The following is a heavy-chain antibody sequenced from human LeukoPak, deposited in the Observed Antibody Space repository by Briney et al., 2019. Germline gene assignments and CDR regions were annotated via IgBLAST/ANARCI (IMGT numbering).Heavy chain of an antibody. CDR2: ISSSSSYI. CDR3: ARHLRYFDWLGDRYNWFDP. D-gene: IGHD3-9*01. V-gene: IGHV3-21*01. CDR1: GFTFSSYS. Sequence: GGSLRLSCAASGFTFSSYSMNWVRQAPGKGLEWVSSISSSSSYIYYADSVKGRFTISRDNAKNSLYLQMNSLGAEDTAVYYCARHLRYFDWLGDRYNWFDPWGQGTLVTVSS. J-gene: IGHJ5*02.